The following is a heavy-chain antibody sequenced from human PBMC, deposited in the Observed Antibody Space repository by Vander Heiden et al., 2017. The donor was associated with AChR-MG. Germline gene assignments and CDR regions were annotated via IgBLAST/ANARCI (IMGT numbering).Heavy chain of an antibody. Sequence: QVQLVQSGAEVKKPGSSVQVSCKASGGAFSSYANRWGRQAPGQGLEGRGRIIPILGIANYAQKVQGRVTITADKSTSTAYMELRSVRAEDTAVYYFATGVYSSSSGQGDYWGQGTLVTVSS. CDR2: IIPILGIA. J-gene: IGHJ4*02. D-gene: IGHD6-6*01. CDR1: GGAFSSYA. CDR3: ATGVYSSSSGQGDY. V-gene: IGHV1-69*04.